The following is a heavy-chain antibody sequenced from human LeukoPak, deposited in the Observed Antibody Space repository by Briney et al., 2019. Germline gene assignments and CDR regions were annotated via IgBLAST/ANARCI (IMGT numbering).Heavy chain of an antibody. CDR3: AKDLPSGYYDSSGYTSPNWFDP. J-gene: IGHJ5*02. V-gene: IGHV3-33*06. CDR1: GFTFSSYG. D-gene: IGHD3-22*01. CDR2: IWYDGSNK. Sequence: PGGSLRLSCAASGFTFSSYGMHWVRQAPGKGLEWVAVIWYDGSNKYYADSAKGRFTISRGNSKNTLYLQMNSLRAEDTAVYYCAKDLPSGYYDSSGYTSPNWFDPWGQGTLVTVSS.